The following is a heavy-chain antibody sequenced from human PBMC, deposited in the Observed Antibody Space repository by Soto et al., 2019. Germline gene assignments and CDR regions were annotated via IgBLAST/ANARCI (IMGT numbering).Heavy chain of an antibody. CDR2: INHSGST. V-gene: IGHV4-34*01. CDR3: ARGRDGYNSGYFDY. CDR1: GGSFSGYY. D-gene: IGHD5-12*01. Sequence: PSETLSLTCAVHGGSFSGYYWSWIRQPPGKGLEWIGEINHSGSTNYNPSLKSRVTISVDTSKNQFSLKLSSVTAADTAVYYCARGRDGYNSGYFDYWGQGTLVTVSS. J-gene: IGHJ4*02.